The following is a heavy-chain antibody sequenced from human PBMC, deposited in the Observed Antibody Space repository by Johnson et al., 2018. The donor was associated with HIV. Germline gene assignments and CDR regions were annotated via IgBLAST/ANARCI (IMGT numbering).Heavy chain of an antibody. CDR3: ARDGMAATKANI. V-gene: IGHV3-30*03. CDR2: ISYDGKNK. Sequence: QVQLVESGGGVVQPGRSLRLSCAASGFTFSSYVMHWVRQAPGKGLEWVAVISYDGKNKYFGDSVKGRFTISRDNSKNTLYLHMNSLRVEDTAVYYCARDGMAATKANIWGQGTMVTVSS. J-gene: IGHJ3*02. D-gene: IGHD1-14*01. CDR1: GFTFSSYV.